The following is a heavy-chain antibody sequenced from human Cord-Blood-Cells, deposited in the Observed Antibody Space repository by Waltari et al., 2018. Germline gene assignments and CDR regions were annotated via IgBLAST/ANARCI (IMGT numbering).Heavy chain of an antibody. Sequence: QVQLVQSGAEVKKPGSSVKVSCKASGGTFSSYAISWVRKAPGQGLEWMGGIIPIFGTANYAQKFQGRATITAEAPTSTAYMELSSLRSEDTAVYYCARALREPDGFDPWAQGTLVTVSS. J-gene: IGHJ5*02. D-gene: IGHD3-16*01. CDR2: IIPIFGTA. V-gene: IGHV1-69*01. CDR3: ARALREPDGFDP. CDR1: GGTFSSYA.